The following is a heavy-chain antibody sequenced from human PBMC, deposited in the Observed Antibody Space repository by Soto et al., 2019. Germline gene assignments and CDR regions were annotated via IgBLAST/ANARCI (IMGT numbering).Heavy chain of an antibody. V-gene: IGHV3-23*01. CDR3: ARYIPGVRYYGMDV. CDR2: IGESGTPT. Sequence: EVQLLESGGGLVQPGGSLRLSCAASGFTFSSYAMKWVRQAPGKGLEWVSRIGESGTPTYYADSVKGRFTISRDNSGNTVFLEMYSLRAEDTAVYYCARYIPGVRYYGMDVWGQGTTVTVSS. D-gene: IGHD2-2*01. CDR1: GFTFSSYA. J-gene: IGHJ6*02.